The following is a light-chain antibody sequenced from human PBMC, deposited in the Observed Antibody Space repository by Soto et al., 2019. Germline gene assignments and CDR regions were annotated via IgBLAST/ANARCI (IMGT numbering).Light chain of an antibody. Sequence: QSVLAQPASVSGSPGQSITISCAGSSRDIGGYDFVSWYQQHPGEVSKLIIFDVSDRPSGVSDRFSGSKSGDTASLTISGLQVEDEADYYCSSFSNSDTPYVFGTVTKLTVL. CDR3: SSFSNSDTPYV. CDR1: SRDIGGYDF. V-gene: IGLV2-14*03. CDR2: DVS. J-gene: IGLJ1*01.